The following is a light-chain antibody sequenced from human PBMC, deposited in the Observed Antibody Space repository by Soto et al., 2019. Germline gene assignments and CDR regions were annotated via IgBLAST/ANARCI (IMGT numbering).Light chain of an antibody. CDR1: QDISNY. CDR2: DAS. Sequence: DIKMTQSPSSLSASVGDIVTIPSHESQDISNYLNLYQQKPEKAPKLLIFDASNLETGVASRFSGSGSGTDFTCTISSLQPEDIATYYCQQYDNFPRAINLGQGTRLEIK. V-gene: IGKV1-33*01. CDR3: QQYDNFPRAIN. J-gene: IGKJ5*01.